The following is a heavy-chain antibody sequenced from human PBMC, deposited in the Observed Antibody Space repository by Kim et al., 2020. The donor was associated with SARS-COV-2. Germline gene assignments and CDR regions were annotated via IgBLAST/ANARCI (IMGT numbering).Heavy chain of an antibody. J-gene: IGHJ4*02. Sequence: GGSLRLSCAASGFTFSTSGMHWVRQAPGKGLEWVANIWYDGNNKYYGDSVKGRFTISRDNSKNTLYLQMNSPRAEDTALYYCARSILYCSGGICYDEGFDYWGQGTPVTVSS. CDR2: IWYDGNNK. CDR1: GFTFSTSG. V-gene: IGHV3-33*01. D-gene: IGHD2-15*01. CDR3: ARSILYCSGGICYDEGFDY.